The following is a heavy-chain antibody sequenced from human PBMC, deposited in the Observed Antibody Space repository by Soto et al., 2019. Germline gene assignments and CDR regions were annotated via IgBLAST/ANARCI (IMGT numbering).Heavy chain of an antibody. D-gene: IGHD3-3*01. Sequence: TSETLSLTCTVSGGSISSSSYYWGWIRQPPGKGLEWIGSIYYSGSTYYNPSLKSRVTISVDTSKNQFSLKLSSVTAADTAVYYCARGEKYYDFWSGYYKGPWFDPWGQGTLVTVS. J-gene: IGHJ5*02. CDR2: IYYSGST. CDR1: GGSISSSSYY. CDR3: ARGEKYYDFWSGYYKGPWFDP. V-gene: IGHV4-39*01.